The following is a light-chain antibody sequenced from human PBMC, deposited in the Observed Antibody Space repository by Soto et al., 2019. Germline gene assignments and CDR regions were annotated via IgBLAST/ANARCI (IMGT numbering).Light chain of an antibody. Sequence: QSALAQPASVSGSPGQSITISCTGTNSDLGAYDYVSWYQQHPGKAPRLLIYEVFNRPSGVSDRFSGSKSANTASLTISGLQAEDEADYYCSSYTTRSARVFGPGTKVTVL. CDR1: NSDLGAYDY. J-gene: IGLJ1*01. CDR2: EVF. V-gene: IGLV2-14*01. CDR3: SSYTTRSARV.